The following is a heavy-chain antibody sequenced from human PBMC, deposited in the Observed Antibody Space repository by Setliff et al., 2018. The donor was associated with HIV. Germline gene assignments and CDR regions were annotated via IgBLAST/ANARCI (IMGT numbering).Heavy chain of an antibody. CDR3: AREGDVLSGYYVNWFDP. D-gene: IGHD3-3*01. V-gene: IGHV1-2*06. CDR2: VNPNSGDT. CDR1: GYSFTDYF. Sequence: ASVKVSCKASGYSFTDYFMHWVRQAPGHGLEWMGRVNPNSGDTNYAQKFQGRVTMTRHTSLSTAYMELSRLTSDDTAVYYCAREGDVLSGYYVNWFDPWGQGTLVTVSS. J-gene: IGHJ5*02.